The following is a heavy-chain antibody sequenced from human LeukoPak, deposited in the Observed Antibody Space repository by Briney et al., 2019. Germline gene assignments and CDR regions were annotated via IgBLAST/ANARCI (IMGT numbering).Heavy chain of an antibody. CDR3: ARDQASEWLVLYYYYYMNV. V-gene: IGHV3-7*01. CDR1: GFTFIDSW. Sequence: GGSLRLSCAASGFTFIDSWMSWVRQAPGKGLEWVANIKQDGSEKYYVDSVKGRFTISRDNAKNSLYLQMNSLRAEDTAVYYCARDQASEWLVLYYYYYMNVWGKGTTVTVSS. J-gene: IGHJ6*03. CDR2: IKQDGSEK. D-gene: IGHD6-19*01.